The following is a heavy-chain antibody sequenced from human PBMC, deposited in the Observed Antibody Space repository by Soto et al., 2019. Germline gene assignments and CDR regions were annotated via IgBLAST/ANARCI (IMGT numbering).Heavy chain of an antibody. J-gene: IGHJ6*04. Sequence: GGSLTLSCVASGVPFNSYPMSWIRRAAGKGVEWGGSIRSKANSYATEYAESMKVRLTISRDELNNTAYLQLNSLKSRKTAVYFCSTKVDSATSRPSHFYGTGDRGNRTTVTVCS. CDR1: GVPFNSYP. CDR3: STKVDSATSRPSHFYGTGD. V-gene: IGHV3-73*01. D-gene: IGHD1-26*01. CDR2: IRSKANSYAT.